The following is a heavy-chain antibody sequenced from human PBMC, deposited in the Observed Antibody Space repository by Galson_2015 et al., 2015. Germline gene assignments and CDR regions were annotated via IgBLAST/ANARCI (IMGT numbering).Heavy chain of an antibody. D-gene: IGHD6-13*01. V-gene: IGHV5-51*03. J-gene: IGHJ6*02. CDR3: ATREGIAAAGSYYYYGMDV. Sequence: QSGAEVKEPGESLKISCKGSGYSFTSYWIGWVRQMPGKGLEWMGIIYPGDSDTRYSPSFQGQVTISADKSISTAYLQWSSLKASDTAMYYCATREGIAAAGSYYYYGMDVWGQGTTVTVSS. CDR2: IYPGDSDT. CDR1: GYSFTSYW.